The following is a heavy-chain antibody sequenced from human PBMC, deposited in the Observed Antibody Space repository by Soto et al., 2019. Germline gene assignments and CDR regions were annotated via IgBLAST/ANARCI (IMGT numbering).Heavy chain of an antibody. CDR2: RYYSEST. CDR1: GGAITTGGYY. D-gene: IGHD2-15*01. Sequence: SETLSLTCSVSGGAITTGGYYWSWIRQLPGKGLEWIGHRYYSESTYYNPSLKSRVSISLDTSKNQFSLKLSFVTAADTAMYYCARTKCSGGSCYSWSLDYWGQGTPVTVSS. CDR3: ARTKCSGGSCYSWSLDY. V-gene: IGHV4-31*03. J-gene: IGHJ4*02.